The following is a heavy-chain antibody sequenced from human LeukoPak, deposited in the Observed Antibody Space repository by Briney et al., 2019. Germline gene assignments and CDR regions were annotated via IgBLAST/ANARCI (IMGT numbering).Heavy chain of an antibody. Sequence: PGGSMRLSCAASGFTFSSYGMHWVRQAPGKGLEWVAFIRNDGSSKYYADSVKGRFTISRDNAKNSLYLQMNSLRAEDTAVYYCARENHSNYNYWGQGTLVTVSP. CDR2: IRNDGSSK. V-gene: IGHV3-30*02. D-gene: IGHD4-11*01. CDR3: ARENHSNYNY. J-gene: IGHJ4*02. CDR1: GFTFSSYG.